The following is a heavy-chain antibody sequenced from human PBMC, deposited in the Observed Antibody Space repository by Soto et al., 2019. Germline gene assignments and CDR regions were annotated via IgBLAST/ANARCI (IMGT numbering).Heavy chain of an antibody. CDR2: ISSSSSYI. D-gene: IGHD5-18*01. CDR3: ARAQPGYSYGYGLGY. V-gene: IGHV3-21*01. Sequence: EVQLVESGGGLVKPGGSLRLSCAASGFTFSSYSMNWVRQAPGKGLEWVSSISSSSSYIYYADSVKGRFTISRDNAKNSLYLQMNRLRAEDTAVYYCARAQPGYSYGYGLGYWGQGTLVTVSS. J-gene: IGHJ4*02. CDR1: GFTFSSYS.